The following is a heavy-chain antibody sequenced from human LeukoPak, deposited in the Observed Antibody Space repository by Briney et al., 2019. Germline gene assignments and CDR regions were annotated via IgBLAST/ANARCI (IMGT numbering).Heavy chain of an antibody. CDR1: GYIFTNYW. V-gene: IGHV5-51*01. CDR2: IYPGDSNT. CDR3: ARQNLAHYYYYGMDV. J-gene: IGHJ6*02. D-gene: IGHD1-14*01. Sequence: GESLKISCKGSGYIFTNYWIGWVRQMPGKGLEWMGIIYPGDSNTRYSPSFQSQVTISADKSISTAYLQWSSLKASDTAMYYCARQNLAHYYYYGMDVWGQGTTVTVSS.